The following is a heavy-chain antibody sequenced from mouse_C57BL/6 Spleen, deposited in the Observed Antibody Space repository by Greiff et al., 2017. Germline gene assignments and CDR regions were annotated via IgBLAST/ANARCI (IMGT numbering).Heavy chain of an antibody. CDR1: GYSITSGYY. Sequence: EVQLQQSGPGLVKPSQSLSLTCSVTGYSITSGYYWNWIRQFPGNKLEWMGYISYDGSNNYNPSLKNRISITRDTSKNQFFLKLNSVTTEDTATYYCARDVDGYYFDYWGQGTTLTVSS. J-gene: IGHJ2*01. D-gene: IGHD2-3*01. CDR3: ARDVDGYYFDY. CDR2: ISYDGSN. V-gene: IGHV3-6*01.